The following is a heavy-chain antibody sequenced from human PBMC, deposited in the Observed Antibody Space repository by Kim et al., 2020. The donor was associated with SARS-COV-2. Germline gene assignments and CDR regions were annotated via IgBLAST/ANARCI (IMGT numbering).Heavy chain of an antibody. CDR1: GFTFSGSA. J-gene: IGHJ4*02. CDR2: IRSKANTYAT. CDR3: TTLTLTEQWRDYFDY. V-gene: IGHV3-73*01. D-gene: IGHD6-19*01. Sequence: GGSLRLSCAASGFTFSGSAMHWVRQASGKGLEWLGRIRSKANTYATAYAASVKGRFTISRDDSKNTAYLQINSLKTEDTAVYYCTTLTLTEQWRDYFDYWGLGTLVTVSS.